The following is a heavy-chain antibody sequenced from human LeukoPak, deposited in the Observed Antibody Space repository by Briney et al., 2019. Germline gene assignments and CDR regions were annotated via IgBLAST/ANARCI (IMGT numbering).Heavy chain of an antibody. Sequence: GESLKISCEASRYSFTNYWIGWVRQMPGKGLEWMGIIYPDDSESKYSPSFQGQVTISADKSISTAYLQWSSLKASDTAMYYCARSRDSSGYCYIMWGQGTLVTVSS. V-gene: IGHV5-51*03. CDR1: RYSFTNYW. J-gene: IGHJ4*02. CDR3: ARSRDSSGYCYIM. CDR2: IYPDDSES. D-gene: IGHD3-22*01.